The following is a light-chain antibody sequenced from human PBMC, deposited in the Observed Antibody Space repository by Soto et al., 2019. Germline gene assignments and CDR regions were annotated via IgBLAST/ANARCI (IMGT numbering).Light chain of an antibody. CDR3: QQYSDWPYT. CDR1: QSVSST. J-gene: IGKJ2*01. V-gene: IGKV3-15*01. Sequence: EIVMTQSPATLSVSPGERATLSCGASQSVSSTLAWYQQKPGQSPRLLIYGASTRATGIPARFSGSGSGTEFTLAISSLQSEDFAVYYCQQYSDWPYTFGQGTKVDIK. CDR2: GAS.